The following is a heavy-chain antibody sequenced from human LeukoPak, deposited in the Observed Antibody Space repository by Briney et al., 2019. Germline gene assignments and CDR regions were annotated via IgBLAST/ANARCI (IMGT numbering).Heavy chain of an antibody. J-gene: IGHJ4*02. Sequence: GSLRLSCAASGFTFSSYAMHWVRQAPGKGLEWIGEIVYSGSTNYNPSLKSRVIISADTSKVQFSLTLSSVTAADTAVYYCARGLASGYPPVPFDSWGQGTLVTVSS. V-gene: IGHV4-34*12. D-gene: IGHD3-3*01. CDR1: GFTFSSYA. CDR3: ARGLASGYPPVPFDS. CDR2: IVYSGST.